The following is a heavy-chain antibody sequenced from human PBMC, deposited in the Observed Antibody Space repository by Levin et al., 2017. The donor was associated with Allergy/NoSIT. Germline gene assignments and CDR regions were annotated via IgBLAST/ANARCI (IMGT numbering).Heavy chain of an antibody. D-gene: IGHD5-18*01. J-gene: IGHJ6*02. CDR3: ARESPEKGYSYGSIHYYYYYGMDV. CDR1: GFTFSSYA. V-gene: IGHV3-30*04. CDR2: ISYDGSNK. Sequence: GESLKISCAASGFTFSSYAMHWVRQAPGKGLEWVAVISYDGSNKYYADSVKGRFTISRDNSKNTLYLQMNSLRAEDTAVYYCARESPEKGYSYGSIHYYYYYGMDVWGQGTTVTVSS.